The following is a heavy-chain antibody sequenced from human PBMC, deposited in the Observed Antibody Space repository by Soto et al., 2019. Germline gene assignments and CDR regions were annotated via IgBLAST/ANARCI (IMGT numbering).Heavy chain of an antibody. CDR2: ISAYNNNA. D-gene: IGHD3-3*01. CDR1: NYPFTSYG. V-gene: IGHV1-18*01. CDR3: ARDSTPFGVVIRSPEKQKYGMDV. J-gene: IGHJ6*02. Sequence: ASVKVSCKASNYPFTSYGFAWVRQAPGHGLQWLGRISAYNNNADYAQEFQGRVTMTTDTSTRTAVMELRRLTSDDTGVYYCARDSTPFGVVIRSPEKQKYGMDVWGQGTTVTVSS.